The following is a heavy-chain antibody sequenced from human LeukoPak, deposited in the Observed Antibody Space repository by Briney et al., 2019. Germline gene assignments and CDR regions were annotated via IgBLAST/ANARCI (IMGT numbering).Heavy chain of an antibody. V-gene: IGHV3-74*01. D-gene: IGHD3/OR15-3a*01. CDR2: INSDGTTT. CDR1: AFSFSNSW. J-gene: IGHJ4*02. CDR3: GSDPYLANFWTGYQHY. Sequence: TGGSQSLSCAPSAFSFSNSWMHWARHAPGKGGVCVSRINSDGTTTYYADYVKSRFTISRGDAKNTLFLQKNSMRPEDTAVYYCGSDPYLANFWTGYQHYWGQGTLVTVSS.